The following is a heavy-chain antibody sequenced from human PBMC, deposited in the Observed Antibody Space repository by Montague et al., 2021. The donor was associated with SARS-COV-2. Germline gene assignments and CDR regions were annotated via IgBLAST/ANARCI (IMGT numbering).Heavy chain of an antibody. CDR2: INYSGST. D-gene: IGHD5-12*01. V-gene: IGHV4-59*01. Sequence: SETLSLTCTVSGGSISSYYWSWIRQPPGKGLEWIGYINYSGSTNXNPSLQSRVTISVDTSKNQFSLRLSSVTAADTAVYYCARVFPYWLRCDAYFDYWGQGTLVTVSS. J-gene: IGHJ4*02. CDR3: ARVFPYWLRCDAYFDY. CDR1: GGSISSYY.